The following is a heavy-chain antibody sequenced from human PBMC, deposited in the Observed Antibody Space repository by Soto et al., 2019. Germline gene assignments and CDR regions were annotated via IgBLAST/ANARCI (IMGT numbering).Heavy chain of an antibody. D-gene: IGHD6-13*01. CDR2: INHSGST. Sequence: SETLSLTCAVYGGSFSGYYWSWIRQPPGKGLEWIGEINHSGSTNYNPSLKSRVTISVDTSKNQFSLKLSSVTAADTAVYYCARGTEKQQLVQSWFDPRGQGTLVTVSS. CDR1: GGSFSGYY. CDR3: ARGTEKQQLVQSWFDP. J-gene: IGHJ5*02. V-gene: IGHV4-34*01.